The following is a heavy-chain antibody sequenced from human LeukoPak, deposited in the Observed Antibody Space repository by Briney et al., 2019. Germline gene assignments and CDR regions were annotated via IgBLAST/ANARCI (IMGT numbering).Heavy chain of an antibody. V-gene: IGHV4-30-4*01. J-gene: IGHJ6*04. D-gene: IGHD4-11*01. Sequence: PSETLSLTCTVSGGSTSSGDYYWSWIRQPPGTGLEWLGYIYYSGSTYYNPSLKSRVTISVDTSKNQFSLKLSSVTAADTAVYYCARADYLYYYYYGMDVWGKGTTVTVSS. CDR2: IYYSGST. CDR3: ARADYLYYYYYGMDV. CDR1: GGSTSSGDYY.